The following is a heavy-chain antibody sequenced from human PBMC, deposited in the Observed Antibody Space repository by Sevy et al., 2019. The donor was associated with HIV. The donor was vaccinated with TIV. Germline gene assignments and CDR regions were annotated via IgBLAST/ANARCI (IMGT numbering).Heavy chain of an antibody. Sequence: SETLSLTCTVSDDSVSGYYWSWIRQPPGKGLEWIGYIYYSGRTYYNPSLKSRATISADMSTNHFSLKLSSVTAADTAVYYCARTTPYYYYGMDVWGQGTTVTVSS. CDR3: ARTTPYYYYGMDV. J-gene: IGHJ6*02. CDR1: DDSVSGYY. V-gene: IGHV4-59*02. D-gene: IGHD4-17*01. CDR2: IYYSGRT.